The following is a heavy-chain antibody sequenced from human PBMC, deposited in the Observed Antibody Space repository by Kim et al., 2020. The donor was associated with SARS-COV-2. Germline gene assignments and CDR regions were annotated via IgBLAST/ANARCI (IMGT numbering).Heavy chain of an antibody. V-gene: IGHV3-15*01. Sequence: TDYAAPVKGRFTISRDDSKNTLYLQMNSLKTEDTAVYYCTTGGHGESGDYWGQGTLVTVSS. J-gene: IGHJ4*02. CDR3: TTGGHGESGDY. CDR2: T. D-gene: IGHD4-17*01.